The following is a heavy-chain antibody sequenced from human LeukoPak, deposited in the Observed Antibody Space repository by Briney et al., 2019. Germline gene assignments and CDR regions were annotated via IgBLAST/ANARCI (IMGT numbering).Heavy chain of an antibody. J-gene: IGHJ4*02. CDR2: MSHGGTLE. D-gene: IGHD6-6*01. CDR1: GFTFSSFG. V-gene: IGHV3-30*02. CDR3: AKPRGGAAPQAFDY. Sequence: GGSLRLSCTASGFTFSSFGMYWVRQSPGKGLEWVAYMSHGGTLEKYADSVKGRFTISRDNSQNTLNMQMNSLRAEDTAVYYCAKPRGGAAPQAFDYWGQGTLVTVYS.